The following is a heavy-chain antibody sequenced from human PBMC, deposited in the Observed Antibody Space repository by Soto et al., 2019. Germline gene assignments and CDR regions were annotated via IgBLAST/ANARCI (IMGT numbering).Heavy chain of an antibody. Sequence: ASVKVSWETCGCSFASYGMSWLRKAPGQGLWWXGWISAYKVNTNFAQKLQGRVTMTTDTSTSTAYMELRSLRSDDTAVYYCARVGTAMVTDYWGQGTLVTVSS. D-gene: IGHD5-18*01. CDR1: GCSFASYG. V-gene: IGHV1-18*04. J-gene: IGHJ4*02. CDR3: ARVGTAMVTDY. CDR2: ISAYKVNT.